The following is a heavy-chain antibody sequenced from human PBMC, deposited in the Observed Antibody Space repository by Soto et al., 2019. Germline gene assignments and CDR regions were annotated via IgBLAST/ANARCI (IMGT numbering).Heavy chain of an antibody. Sequence: GGSLRLSCAASGLTFSSYGMHWVRQAPGKGLEWVAHISYDGSNEHYVDSVKGRFTISRDNSKNTLYLQMTSLRAEDTAVYYCARADVDTAMVPAFDYWGQGTLVTVSS. CDR1: GLTFSSYG. CDR3: ARADVDTAMVPAFDY. V-gene: IGHV3-30*03. D-gene: IGHD5-18*01. J-gene: IGHJ4*02. CDR2: ISYDGSNE.